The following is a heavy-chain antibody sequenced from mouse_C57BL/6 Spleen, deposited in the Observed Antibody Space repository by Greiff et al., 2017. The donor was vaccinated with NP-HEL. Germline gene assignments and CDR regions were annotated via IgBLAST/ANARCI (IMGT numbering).Heavy chain of an antibody. CDR3: ARRRIVKYFDV. J-gene: IGHJ1*03. CDR2: IDPSDSYT. V-gene: IGHV1-69*01. D-gene: IGHD2-5*01. Sequence: VQLQQSGAELVMPGASVKLSCKASGYTFTSYWMHWVKQRPGQGLEWIGEIDPSDSYTNYNQKCKGKSTLTVDKSSSTANMQLSSLTSEDSAVSDCARRRIVKYFDVWGTGTTVTVSS. CDR1: GYTFTSYW.